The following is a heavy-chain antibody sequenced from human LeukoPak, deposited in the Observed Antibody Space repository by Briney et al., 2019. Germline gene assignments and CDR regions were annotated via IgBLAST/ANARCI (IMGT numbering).Heavy chain of an antibody. Sequence: PGGSLRLSCAASGFTFSSYWMHWVRQAPGKGLVWVSRINSDGSSTSYADSVKGRFTISRDNAKNTLYLQMNSLRAEDTAVYYCASGLGITMIVVGRGAFDIWGQGTMVTVSS. V-gene: IGHV3-74*01. CDR3: ASGLGITMIVVGRGAFDI. J-gene: IGHJ3*02. D-gene: IGHD3-22*01. CDR1: GFTFSSYW. CDR2: INSDGSST.